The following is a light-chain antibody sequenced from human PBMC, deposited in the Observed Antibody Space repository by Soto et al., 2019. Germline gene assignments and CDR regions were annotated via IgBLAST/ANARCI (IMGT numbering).Light chain of an antibody. J-gene: IGKJ2*02. Sequence: AIRMTQSPSSLSASTGDRVTITCRASQGISSYLAWYQQKPGKAPKLLIYAASTLQSGVPSRFSGSGSGTDFTLTISCLQSEDFATYYCQQYYSYPCTVGQGTKLEIK. CDR1: QGISSY. V-gene: IGKV1-8*01. CDR2: AAS. CDR3: QQYYSYPCT.